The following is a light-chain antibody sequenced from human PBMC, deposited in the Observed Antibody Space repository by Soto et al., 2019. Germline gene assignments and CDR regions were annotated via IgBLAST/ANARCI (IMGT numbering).Light chain of an antibody. J-gene: IGLJ2*01. CDR1: SSDVGSYNL. CDR2: EVN. V-gene: IGLV2-23*02. CDR3: CSFAGTTTYVL. Sequence: QSALTQPASVSGSSGQSITISCTGTSSDVGSYNLVSWFQQHPGKAPRLMIYEVNKRPSGVSNRFSGSKSGYTASLTISGLQAEDEAGYYCCSFAGTTTYVLFGGGTKLTVL.